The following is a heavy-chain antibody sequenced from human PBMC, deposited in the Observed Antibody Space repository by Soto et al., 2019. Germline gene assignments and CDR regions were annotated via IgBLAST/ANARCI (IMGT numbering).Heavy chain of an antibody. V-gene: IGHV3-23*01. D-gene: IGHD2-2*01. CDR2: ISGSGGST. CDR1: GFTFSSYA. J-gene: IGHJ4*02. CDR3: AKDGADVVVPAAVNY. Sequence: GGSLRLSCAASGFTFSSYAMSWVRQAPGKGLEWVSAISGSGGSTYYADSVKGRFTISRDNSKNTLYLQMNSLRAEDTAVYYCAKDGADVVVPAAVNYWGQGTLVTVSS.